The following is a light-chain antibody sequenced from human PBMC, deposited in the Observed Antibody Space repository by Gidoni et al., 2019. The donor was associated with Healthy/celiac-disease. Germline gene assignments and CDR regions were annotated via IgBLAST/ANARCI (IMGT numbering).Light chain of an antibody. J-gene: IGKJ5*01. V-gene: IGKV2-28*01. CDR2: LGS. CDR1: QSLLHSNGYNY. Sequence: VLSPSPLSLPVTPGEPTSISCRSSQSLLHSNGYNYLDWYLQKPGQSPQLLIYLGSNRASGVPDRFSGSGSGTDFTLKISRVEAEDVGVYYCMQALQSSITFGQGTRLEIK. CDR3: MQALQSSIT.